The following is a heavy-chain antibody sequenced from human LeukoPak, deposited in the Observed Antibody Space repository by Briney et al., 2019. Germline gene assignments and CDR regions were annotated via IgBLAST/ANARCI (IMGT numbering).Heavy chain of an antibody. Sequence: SATLSLTCTVSGGSISSYYWSWIRQPPGKGLEWIGYIYYSGSTNYNPSLKSRVTISVDTSKNQFSLKLSSVTAADTAVYYCARVVGATSPRAFDIWGQGTMVTVSS. V-gene: IGHV4-59*01. CDR3: ARVVGATSPRAFDI. CDR2: IYYSGST. D-gene: IGHD1-26*01. J-gene: IGHJ3*02. CDR1: GGSISSYY.